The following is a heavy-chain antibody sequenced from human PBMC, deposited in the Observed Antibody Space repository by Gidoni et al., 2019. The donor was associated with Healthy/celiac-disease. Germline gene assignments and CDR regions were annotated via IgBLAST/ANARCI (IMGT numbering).Heavy chain of an antibody. V-gene: IGHV3-23*01. J-gene: IGHJ4*02. CDR2: ISGSGGST. Sequence: EVQLLESWGGLVQPGGSLRLSCASSAFPFGSYARSCVRQAPGTGLEGVSAISGSGGSTDYADAVKGRFTISRDNSKNTLYLQMNSLRAEDTAVYYCAKGTDDSSVLDYWGQGTLVTVSS. CDR1: AFPFGSYA. D-gene: IGHD3-22*01. CDR3: AKGTDDSSVLDY.